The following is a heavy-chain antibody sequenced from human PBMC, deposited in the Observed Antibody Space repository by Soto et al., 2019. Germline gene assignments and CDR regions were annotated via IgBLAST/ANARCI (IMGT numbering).Heavy chain of an antibody. J-gene: IGHJ4*02. D-gene: IGHD6-25*01. CDR3: AREKRANGYFDY. Sequence: PGGSLRLSCAASGFTFRNHWMSWVRQAPGKGLEWVANIKQAGSEKYYVDSVNGRFIISRDDAKNSLFLQVNSLRVEDTAVYYCAREKRANGYFDYWGQGTLVTVSS. CDR1: GFTFRNHW. CDR2: IKQAGSEK. V-gene: IGHV3-7*01.